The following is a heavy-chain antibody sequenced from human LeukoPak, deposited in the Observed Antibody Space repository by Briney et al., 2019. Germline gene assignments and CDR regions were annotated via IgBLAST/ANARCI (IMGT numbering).Heavy chain of an antibody. D-gene: IGHD5-18*01. CDR2: INQDGSEE. V-gene: IGHV3-7*05. CDR1: GFSFSTYW. CDR3: AREGFDSYGTTKDAFYV. J-gene: IGHJ3*01. Sequence: GGSLRLSCAASGFSFSTYWMSWVRQAPGKGLEWVAAINQDGSEEYYVDSVKGRFTISRDNAKNSLYLQMNSLRAEDTAVYYCAREGFDSYGTTKDAFYVWGQGTMVTVSS.